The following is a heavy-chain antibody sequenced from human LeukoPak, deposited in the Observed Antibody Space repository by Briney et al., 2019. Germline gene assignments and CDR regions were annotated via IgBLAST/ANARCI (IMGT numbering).Heavy chain of an antibody. V-gene: IGHV3-30*04. Sequence: GRSLRLSCAASGFTFSSYAMHWVRQAPGKGLEWVAVISYDGSNKYYADSVKGRFTISRDNSKNTLYLQMNSLRAEDTAVYYSARVAHEALVVPAAIDYWGQGTLVTVSS. D-gene: IGHD2-2*01. J-gene: IGHJ4*02. CDR3: ARVAHEALVVPAAIDY. CDR1: GFTFSSYA. CDR2: ISYDGSNK.